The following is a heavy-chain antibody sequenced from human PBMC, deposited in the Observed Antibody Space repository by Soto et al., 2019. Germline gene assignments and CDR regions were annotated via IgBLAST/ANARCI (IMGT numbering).Heavy chain of an antibody. Sequence: QVQLVESGGGVVQPGRSLRLSCAASGFTFSNYGMHWVRQAPGKGLEWVAVISYDGGNKYYADSVKGRFTISRDNSKNTLYLQMNGLRTEDTAVYYCAKAPGGGYFDFWGQGTLVTVSS. CDR2: ISYDGGNK. CDR3: AKAPGGGYFDF. CDR1: GFTFSNYG. D-gene: IGHD3-16*01. V-gene: IGHV3-30*18. J-gene: IGHJ4*02.